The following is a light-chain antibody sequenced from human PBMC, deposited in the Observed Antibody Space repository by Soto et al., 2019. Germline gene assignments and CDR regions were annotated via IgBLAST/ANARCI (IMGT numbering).Light chain of an antibody. CDR1: NNDVGAYPY. Sequence: QSALTQPASVSGSPGQSITISCTGTNNDVGAYPYVSWYQQHPGTAPKLIIYEVTNRPSGISDRFSGSKSGNTASLTISGFQAEDEDDYYCSSFATSGTTVIFGGGTKLTVL. J-gene: IGLJ2*01. CDR3: SSFATSGTTVI. CDR2: EVT. V-gene: IGLV2-14*01.